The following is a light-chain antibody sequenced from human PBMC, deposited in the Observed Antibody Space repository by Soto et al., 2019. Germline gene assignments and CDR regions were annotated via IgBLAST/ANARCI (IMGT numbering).Light chain of an antibody. CDR1: QNVNNK. J-gene: IGKJ3*01. V-gene: IGKV3-15*01. Sequence: EIVMTQSPATLSVSPGEGATLSCRASQNVNNKLAWCQQKPGQPPRLLIYDASTRATGIPARFSGSGSGTEFTLTINSLQSEDFAVYYCLQYNNWPPFTFGPGTKVDIK. CDR2: DAS. CDR3: LQYNNWPPFT.